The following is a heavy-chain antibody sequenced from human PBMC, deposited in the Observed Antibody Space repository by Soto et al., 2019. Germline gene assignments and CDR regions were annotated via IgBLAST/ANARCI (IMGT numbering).Heavy chain of an antibody. CDR1: GFSFSSFA. Sequence: GGSLRLSCEASGFSFSSFALNWVRQAPGRGLEWVSYISDDGASIYYADSLKGRFTISRDNAKNSLSLQMNNLRAEDTAVYYCARENSVQAWLHHFDHWGLGTLVTVSS. J-gene: IGHJ4*02. CDR3: ARENSVQAWLHHFDH. CDR2: ISDDGASI. V-gene: IGHV3-48*03. D-gene: IGHD5-18*01.